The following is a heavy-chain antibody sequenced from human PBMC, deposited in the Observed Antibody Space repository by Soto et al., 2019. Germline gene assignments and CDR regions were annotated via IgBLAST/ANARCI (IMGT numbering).Heavy chain of an antibody. J-gene: IGHJ4*02. CDR1: GFTFSNYA. CDR3: AKEMVASTVADFFDY. Sequence: EGQLLESGGGLVQPGGSLRLSCTASGFTFSNYAMTWVRQAPGKGLEWVSTITGSGGGTYYADSVKGRFTISRDNSKNTLYLQMPNLRADDTAVYYCAKEMVASTVADFFDYWGQGPLVTVSS. D-gene: IGHD6-19*01. V-gene: IGHV3-23*01. CDR2: ITGSGGGT.